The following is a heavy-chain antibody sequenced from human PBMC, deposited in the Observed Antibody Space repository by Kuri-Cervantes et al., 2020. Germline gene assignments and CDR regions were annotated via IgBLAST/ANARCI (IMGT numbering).Heavy chain of an antibody. V-gene: IGHV3-30*03. CDR2: ISYDGSNK. D-gene: IGHD1-26*01. CDR3: ARDRGGRWELPAY. Sequence: GESLKISCAASGFTFSAYWMSWVRQAPGKGLEWVAVISYDGSNKYYADSVKGRFTISRDNSKNTLYLQMNSLRAEGTAVYYCARDRGGRWELPAYWGQGTLVTVSS. J-gene: IGHJ4*02. CDR1: GFTFSAYW.